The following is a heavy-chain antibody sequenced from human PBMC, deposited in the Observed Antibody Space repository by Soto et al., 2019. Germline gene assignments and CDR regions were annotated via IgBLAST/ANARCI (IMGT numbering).Heavy chain of an antibody. CDR3: ATRPGNYYDSSGPFDY. CDR1: GFTFSSYW. J-gene: IGHJ4*02. Sequence: EVQVVESGGGLVQPGGSLRLSCAASGFTFSSYWMNWVRQAPGKGLEWVANIKQDGSEKYYVDSVKGRFTISRDNAKNSLYLQMNSLRAEDTAVYYCATRPGNYYDSSGPFDYWGQGTLVTVSS. V-gene: IGHV3-7*01. D-gene: IGHD3-22*01. CDR2: IKQDGSEK.